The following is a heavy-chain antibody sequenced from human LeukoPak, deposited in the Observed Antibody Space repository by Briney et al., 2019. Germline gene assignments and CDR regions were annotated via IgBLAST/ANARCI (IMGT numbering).Heavy chain of an antibody. CDR2: ISDNGGGT. J-gene: IGHJ4*02. D-gene: IGHD4/OR15-4a*01. V-gene: IGHV3-23*01. CDR3: AKESGALGAPLYDY. Sequence: GGSLRLSCGASGFIFRNYAMSWVRQAPGEGLEWVSGISDNGGGTYYADSVKGRFTISRVNSKNMLYLQMNSLRAEDTAVYYCAKESGALGAPLYDYWGRESWSPAPQ. CDR1: GFIFRNYA.